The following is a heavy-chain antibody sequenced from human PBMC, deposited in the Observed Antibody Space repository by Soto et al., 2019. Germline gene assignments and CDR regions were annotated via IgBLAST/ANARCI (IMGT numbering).Heavy chain of an antibody. CDR3: ARGRRSRYCSGGSCYWYNWFDP. CDR1: GGTFSSYA. Sequence: QVQLVQSGAEVKKPGSSVKVSCKASGGTFSSYAISWVRQAPGQGLEWMGGIIPIFGTANYAQQFQGRVTITADESTSTAYMELSSLRAEDTALYYCARGRRSRYCSGGSCYWYNWFDPCGQGTLVTVSS. D-gene: IGHD2-15*01. V-gene: IGHV1-69*01. J-gene: IGHJ5*02. CDR2: IIPIFGTA.